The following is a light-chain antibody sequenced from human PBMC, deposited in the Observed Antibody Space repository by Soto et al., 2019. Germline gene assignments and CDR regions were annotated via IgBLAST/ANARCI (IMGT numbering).Light chain of an antibody. CDR1: SSNVENNY. Sequence: QSVLTQPPSVSAAPGQKVTISCSGSSSNVENNYVSWYQQLPGTAPKLLIYENDRRPSGIPDRFSGSKSGTSATLGITGLQTGDEADYYCGTWDSSLSVVLFGGGTQLTVL. J-gene: IGLJ2*01. V-gene: IGLV1-51*02. CDR2: END. CDR3: GTWDSSLSVVL.